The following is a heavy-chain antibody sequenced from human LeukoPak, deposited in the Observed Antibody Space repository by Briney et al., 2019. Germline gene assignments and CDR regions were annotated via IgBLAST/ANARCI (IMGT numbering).Heavy chain of an antibody. D-gene: IGHD1-26*01. J-gene: IGHJ4*02. CDR3: ARVARGGGSYPIDY. V-gene: IGHV1-69*04. CDR2: IIPILGIA. CDR1: GGTFSSYA. Sequence: ASVKVSCKASGGTFSSYAISWVRQAPGQGLEWMGRIIPILGIANYAQKFQGRVTITADKSTSTAYMELSSLRSEDTAVYYCARVARGGGSYPIDYWGQGTLVTVSS.